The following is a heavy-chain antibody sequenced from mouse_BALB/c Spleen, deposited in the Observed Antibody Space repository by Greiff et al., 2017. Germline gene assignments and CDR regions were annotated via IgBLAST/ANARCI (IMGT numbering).Heavy chain of an antibody. CDR3: AREGGNYEDYFDY. CDR2: ISNLAYSI. Sequence: EVQLQESGGGLVQPGGSRKLSCAASGFTFSDYGMAWVRQPPGKGPEWVAFISNLAYSIYYADTVTGRFTISRDNAKNTLYLEMSSLRAEDTAMYYCAREGGNYEDYFDYWGQGTTLTVSS. J-gene: IGHJ2*01. V-gene: IGHV5-15*02. D-gene: IGHD2-1*01. CDR1: GFTFSDYG.